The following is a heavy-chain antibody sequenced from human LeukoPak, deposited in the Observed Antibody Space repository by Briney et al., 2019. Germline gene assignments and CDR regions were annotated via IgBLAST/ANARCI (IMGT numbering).Heavy chain of an antibody. D-gene: IGHD2/OR15-2a*01. CDR3: ARWGCNSMSCLFDY. CDR2: INTGNGNT. J-gene: IGHJ4*02. CDR1: GYTFTTYA. V-gene: IGHV1-3*04. Sequence: GASVKVSCKASGYTFTTYAINWVRQAPGQRLEWMGWINTGNGNTKYSQKFQGRVTITRDTSASTAYMELSSLRSEDTAVYYCARWGCNSMSCLFDYWGQGTLVTVSS.